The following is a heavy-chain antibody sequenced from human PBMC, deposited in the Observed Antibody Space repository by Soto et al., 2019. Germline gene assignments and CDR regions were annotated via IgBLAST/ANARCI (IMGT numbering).Heavy chain of an antibody. D-gene: IGHD2-2*01. V-gene: IGHV1-46*01. CDR1: GYNFTSYF. J-gene: IGHJ4*02. CDR3: TREKMRDQLAKPFDF. CDR2: INPSGAPP. Sequence: QVQLVQSGAEVKKPGASVKISCKASGYNFTSYFMHWVRQAPGQGLEWMGIINPSGAPPTYTQKFQGRVTMTRDTSTSTVYMELSSLKSEDTAVYFCTREKMRDQLAKPFDFWGQGTLVTVSS.